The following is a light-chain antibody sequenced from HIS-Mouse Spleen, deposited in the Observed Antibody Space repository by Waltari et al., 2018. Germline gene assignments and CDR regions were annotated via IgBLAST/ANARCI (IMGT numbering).Light chain of an antibody. J-gene: IGLJ1*01. V-gene: IGLV2-14*01. CDR2: EVS. CDR1: SSHVGGYNY. Sequence: QSALTQPASVSGSPGQSITISCPGTSSHVGGYNYVPWYQQHPGKAPKLMIYEVSNRPSGVSNRFSGSKSGNTASLTISGLQAEDEADYYCSSYTSSSTPYVFGTGTKVTVL. CDR3: SSYTSSSTPYV.